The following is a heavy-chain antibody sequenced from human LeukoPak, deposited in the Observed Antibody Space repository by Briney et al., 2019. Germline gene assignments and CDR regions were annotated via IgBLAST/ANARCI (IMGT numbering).Heavy chain of an antibody. D-gene: IGHD6-13*01. V-gene: IGHV2-70*04. J-gene: IGHJ5*02. CDR2: IDWDDDK. CDR3: ARQQSPGWFDP. CDR1: GFSLSTSGMR. Sequence: SGPTLVNPTQTLTLTCTFSGFSLSTSGMRVRWIRQPPGKALEWLARIDWDDDKFYSTSLKTRLTISKDTSKNQVVLTMTNMDPVDTATYYCARQQSPGWFDPWGQGTLVTVSS.